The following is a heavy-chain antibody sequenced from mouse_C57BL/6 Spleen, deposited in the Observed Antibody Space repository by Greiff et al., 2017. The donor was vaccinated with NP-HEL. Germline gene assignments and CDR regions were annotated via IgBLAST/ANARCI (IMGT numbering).Heavy chain of an antibody. CDR1: GYAFSSSW. J-gene: IGHJ1*03. Sequence: VQRVESGPELVKPGASVKISCKASGYAFSSSWMNWVKQRPGKGLEWIGRIYPGDGDTNYNGKFKGKATLTADKSSSTAYMQLSSLTSEDCAIYFCARSITTVVPYWYFDVWGTGTTVTVSS. D-gene: IGHD1-1*01. CDR3: ARSITTVVPYWYFDV. V-gene: IGHV1-82*01. CDR2: IYPGDGDT.